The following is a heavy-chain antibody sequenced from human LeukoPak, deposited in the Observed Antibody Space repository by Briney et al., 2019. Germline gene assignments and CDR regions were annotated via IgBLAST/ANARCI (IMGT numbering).Heavy chain of an antibody. CDR2: ISDDGNFK. J-gene: IGHJ4*02. CDR1: GFTFSSFG. D-gene: IGHD3-10*01. V-gene: IGHV3-30*03. CDR3: TSGNHLWFGEFLFPPLDF. Sequence: GRSLRLSCAASGFTFSSFGMHWVRQAPGKGLDWVAVISDDGNFKYYADSVKVRFTISRDNSKDTVYLQMNSRGINDTARYYRTSGNHLWFGEFLFPPLDFWGQGTLVTVSS.